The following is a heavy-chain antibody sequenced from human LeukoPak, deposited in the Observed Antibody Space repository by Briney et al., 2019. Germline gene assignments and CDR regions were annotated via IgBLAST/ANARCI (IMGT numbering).Heavy chain of an antibody. CDR2: INSDGSST. CDR3: ARETPSGSGRAYDI. Sequence: PGGSLRLSCAASGFTFSSYWMHWVRQAPGKGLVWVSRINSDGSSTSYADSVKSRFTISRDNAKNTLYVEMNSLRAEDTAVYFCARETPSGSGRAYDIWGQGTMVTVSS. D-gene: IGHD1-26*01. V-gene: IGHV3-74*01. J-gene: IGHJ3*02. CDR1: GFTFSSYW.